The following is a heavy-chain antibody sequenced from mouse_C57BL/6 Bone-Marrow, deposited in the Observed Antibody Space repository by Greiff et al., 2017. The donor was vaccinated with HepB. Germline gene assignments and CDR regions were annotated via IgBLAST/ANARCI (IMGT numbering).Heavy chain of an antibody. Sequence: VQLQQSGAELVRPGASVKLSCKASGYTFTDYYINWVKQRPGQGLEWIARIYPGSGNTYYNEKFKGKATLTAEKSSSTAYMQLSSLTSEDSAVYFCARSKAPYPYYFDYWGQGTTLTVSS. J-gene: IGHJ2*01. CDR1: GYTFTDYY. V-gene: IGHV1-76*01. CDR2: IYPGSGNT. D-gene: IGHD2-10*01. CDR3: ARSKAPYPYYFDY.